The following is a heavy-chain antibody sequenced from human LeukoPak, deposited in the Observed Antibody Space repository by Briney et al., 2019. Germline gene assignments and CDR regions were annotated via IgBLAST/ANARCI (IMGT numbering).Heavy chain of an antibody. CDR1: GITLSNYG. D-gene: IGHD3-3*01. CDR2: ISDSGGRK. CDR3: AKRGVVIRVIIVGFHKEAYYFDS. V-gene: IGHV3-23*01. J-gene: IGHJ4*02. Sequence: GGSLRLSCAVSGITLSNYGMSWVRQAPGKGLEWVAGISDSGGRKNYADSVKGRFTISRDNAKNTLYLQMNSLRAEDTAVYFCAKRGVVIRVIIVGFHKEAYYFDSWGQGALVTVSS.